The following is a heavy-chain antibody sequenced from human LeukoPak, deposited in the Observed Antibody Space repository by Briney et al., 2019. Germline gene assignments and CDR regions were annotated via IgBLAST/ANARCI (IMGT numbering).Heavy chain of an antibody. J-gene: IGHJ3*02. D-gene: IGHD1-26*01. Sequence: TSVKVSCKASGYNFVNFGISWVRQAPGQGLEWMGWISTSSVSTNYAQKFRGRLTMTTDTSTSTAYMELSSLRSEDTAVYYCARAPSGSYTSDAFDIWGQGTMVTVSS. V-gene: IGHV1-18*01. CDR3: ARAPSGSYTSDAFDI. CDR1: GYNFVNFG. CDR2: ISTSSVST.